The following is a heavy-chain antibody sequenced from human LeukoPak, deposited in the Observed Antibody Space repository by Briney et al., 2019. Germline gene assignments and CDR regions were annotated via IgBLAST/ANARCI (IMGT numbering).Heavy chain of an antibody. V-gene: IGHV4-59*01. CDR3: ARSLYSSSWYGYYGMDV. Sequence: SETLSLTCTVPGGSNRRYYWSWIRQPPGKGLEWIGYIYYSGSTNYNHSLKSRVTIPVDTSKNQCSLKLSSVTAADTAVYYCARSLYSSSWYGYYGMDVWGKGTTVTVSS. J-gene: IGHJ6*04. CDR2: IYYSGST. CDR1: GGSNRRYY. D-gene: IGHD6-13*01.